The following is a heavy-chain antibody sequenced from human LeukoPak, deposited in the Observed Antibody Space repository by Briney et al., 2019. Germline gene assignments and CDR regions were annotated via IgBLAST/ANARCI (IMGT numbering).Heavy chain of an antibody. J-gene: IGHJ4*02. D-gene: IGHD2-2*02. CDR1: GFTFSSYS. CDR2: ISSSSSTI. Sequence: GGSLRLSCAASGFTFSSYSMNWVRQAPGKGLEWVSYISSSSSTIYYADSVKGRFTISRDNAKNSLYLQMNSLRAEDTAVYYCAPAPQYQLLYEGHYFDYWGQGTLVTVSS. CDR3: APAPQYQLLYEGHYFDY. V-gene: IGHV3-48*01.